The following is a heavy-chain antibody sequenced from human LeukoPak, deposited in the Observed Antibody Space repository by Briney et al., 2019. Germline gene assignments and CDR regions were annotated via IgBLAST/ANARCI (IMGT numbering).Heavy chain of an antibody. V-gene: IGHV3-33*01. CDR3: ARDLEIGSSSYYFDY. Sequence: GGSLRLSCAASGFTFSTYGMHWVRQAPGKGLEWVAVIWYDGSSKYYADSVRGRFTISRDNFKNTLYLQMNSLRAEDTAVYYCARDLEIGSSSYYFDYWGQGTLVTVSS. CDR1: GFTFSTYG. CDR2: IWYDGSSK. D-gene: IGHD3-3*01. J-gene: IGHJ4*02.